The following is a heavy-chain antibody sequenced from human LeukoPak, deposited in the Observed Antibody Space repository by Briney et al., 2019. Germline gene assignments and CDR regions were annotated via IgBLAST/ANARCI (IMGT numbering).Heavy chain of an antibody. CDR3: AKVGRDGYNYFDY. V-gene: IGHV3-53*04. Sequence: PGGSLRLSCEASGFNVSSNYMTWVRQAPGKGLEWVSLIYGDGTTDYADSVKGRFHISRHNSKNTLYLQMNSLRAEDTAVYYCAKVGRDGYNYFDYWGQGTLVTVSS. D-gene: IGHD5-24*01. CDR1: GFNVSSNY. CDR2: IYGDGTT. J-gene: IGHJ4*02.